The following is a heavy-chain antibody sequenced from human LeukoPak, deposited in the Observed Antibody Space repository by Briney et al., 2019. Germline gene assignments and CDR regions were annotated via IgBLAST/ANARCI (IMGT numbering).Heavy chain of an antibody. CDR2: INWNAGST. CDR1: GFTFDDYG. J-gene: IGHJ3*02. CDR3: ARGNYGDSDPRAFDI. D-gene: IGHD4-17*01. Sequence: GGSPRLSCAASGFTFDDYGMSWFRQAPGKGLEWVSGINWNAGSTGYADSVKGRFTISRDNAKNSLYLQMNSLRVEDTALYHCARGNYGDSDPRAFDIWGQGTMVTVSS. V-gene: IGHV3-20*01.